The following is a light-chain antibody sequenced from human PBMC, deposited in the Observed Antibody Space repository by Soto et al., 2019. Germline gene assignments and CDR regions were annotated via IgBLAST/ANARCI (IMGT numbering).Light chain of an antibody. CDR2: EDN. V-gene: IGLV6-57*03. CDR3: QSYDSSNQGV. Sequence: NFMLTQPHSVSESPGKTVTISCTRSSGSIASNYVQWYQQRPGSAPTTVIYEDNQRPSGVPDRFSGSIDSSSNSASLTISGLKTEDEPDYYCQSYDSSNQGVFGGGTQLTVL. J-gene: IGLJ7*01. CDR1: SGSIASNY.